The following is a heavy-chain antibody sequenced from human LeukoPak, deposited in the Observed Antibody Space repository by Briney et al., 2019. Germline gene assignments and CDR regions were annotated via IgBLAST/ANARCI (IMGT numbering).Heavy chain of an antibody. V-gene: IGHV3-74*01. J-gene: IGHJ4*02. D-gene: IGHD2-15*01. Sequence: PGGSLRLSCATCGFTFSSSWMHWVRQAPGKGLVWVSRINPDGSTINYADSVEGRFTISRDNAKNTVHLQMNSLRAEDTAVYFCVEGLGSSSDYWGQGTLVTVSS. CDR1: GFTFSSSW. CDR2: INPDGSTI. CDR3: VEGLGSSSDY.